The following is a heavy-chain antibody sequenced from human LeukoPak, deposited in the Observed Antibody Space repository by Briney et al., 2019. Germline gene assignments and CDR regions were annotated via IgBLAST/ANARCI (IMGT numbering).Heavy chain of an antibody. Sequence: ASVKVSCKASGYTFTGYYMHWVRQAPGQGLERMGWINPNSGGTNYAQKFQGRVTMTRDTSISTAYMELSRLRSDDTAVHYCARHRLNWGYFDYWGQGTLVTVSS. V-gene: IGHV1-2*02. CDR2: INPNSGGT. CDR3: ARHRLNWGYFDY. CDR1: GYTFTGYY. J-gene: IGHJ4*02. D-gene: IGHD7-27*01.